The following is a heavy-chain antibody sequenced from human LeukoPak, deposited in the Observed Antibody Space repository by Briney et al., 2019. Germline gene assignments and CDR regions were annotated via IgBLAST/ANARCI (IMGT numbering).Heavy chain of an antibody. CDR3: AGANFLYCSSSTCLFDY. CDR1: GYTFTDYY. D-gene: IGHD2-2*01. Sequence: ASVKVSCKASGYTFTDYYMHWVRQAPGQGFEWMGWINPNDGDTNYAQKFQGRVTMTRDTSISTAHMEVSRLRSDDTAVYYCAGANFLYCSSSTCLFDYRGQGTLVTVSS. J-gene: IGHJ4*02. CDR2: INPNDGDT. V-gene: IGHV1-2*02.